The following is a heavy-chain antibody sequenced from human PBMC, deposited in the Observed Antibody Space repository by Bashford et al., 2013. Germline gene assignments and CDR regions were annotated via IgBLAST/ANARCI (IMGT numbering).Heavy chain of an antibody. J-gene: IGHJ5*02. CDR2: IIPIFGTA. V-gene: IGHV1-69*06. Sequence: SVKVSCKASGGTFSSYAISWVRQAPGQGLEWMGGIIPIFGTANYAQKFQGRVTITADKSTSTAYMELSSLRSEDTAVYYCARVGIVAYNWFDPWGQGTLVHRLL. D-gene: IGHD2-15*01. CDR3: ARVGIVAYNWFDP. CDR1: GGTFSSYA.